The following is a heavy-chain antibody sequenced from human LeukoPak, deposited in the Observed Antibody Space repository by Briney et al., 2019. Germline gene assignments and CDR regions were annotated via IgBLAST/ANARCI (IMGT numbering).Heavy chain of an antibody. CDR1: GFTFSAYA. CDR3: ARETRSGWYADY. J-gene: IGHJ4*02. D-gene: IGHD6-19*01. Sequence: PGGSLRLSCATSGFTFSAYAMHWVRQAPGKGLEYVAAISSSGGDTYYANSVKGRFTISRDNSKNTLYLQMASLTTEDLAVYHRARETRSGWYADYWGRGSLVIVSS. V-gene: IGHV3-64*01. CDR2: ISSSGGDT.